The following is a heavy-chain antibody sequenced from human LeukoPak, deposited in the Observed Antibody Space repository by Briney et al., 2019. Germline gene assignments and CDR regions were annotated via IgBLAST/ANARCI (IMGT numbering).Heavy chain of an antibody. CDR3: ARLYDFWSGYYTVGGYYYMDV. CDR1: GGSISSGSYY. D-gene: IGHD3-3*01. V-gene: IGHV4-61*01. CDR2: IYYSGST. Sequence: SETLSLTCTVSGGSISSGSYYWSWIRQPPGKGLEWIGYIYYSGSTNYNPSLKSRVTISVDTSKNQFSLKLSSVTAADTAVYYCARLYDFWSGYYTVGGYYYMDVWGKGTTVTVSS. J-gene: IGHJ6*03.